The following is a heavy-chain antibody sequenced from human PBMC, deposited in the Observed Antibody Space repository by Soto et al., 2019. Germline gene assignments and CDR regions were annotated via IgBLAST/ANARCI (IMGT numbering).Heavy chain of an antibody. CDR1: GGSISSYY. Sequence: PSETLSLTCTVSGGSISSYYWSWIRQPPGKGLEWIGYIYYSGITNYNPSLKSRVTISVDTSKNQFSLNLSSVTAADTAVYYCARERGGYDTPFEPWGQGTLVTDSA. V-gene: IGHV4-59*01. CDR2: IYYSGIT. D-gene: IGHD3-22*01. CDR3: ARERGGYDTPFEP. J-gene: IGHJ5*02.